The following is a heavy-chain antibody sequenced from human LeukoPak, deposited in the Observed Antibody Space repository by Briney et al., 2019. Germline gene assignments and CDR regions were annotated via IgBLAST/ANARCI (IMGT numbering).Heavy chain of an antibody. J-gene: IGHJ4*02. Sequence: ASVKVSCKASGYTXRSYGFSWVRQAPGQGLEWMGWISPYNGNTNYAQRFQGRVTMTTDTSTSTAYMELRSLRFDDTAVYYCARDGGYFDYWGRGTLVTVSS. CDR3: ARDGGYFDY. CDR2: ISPYNGNT. V-gene: IGHV1-18*01. CDR1: GYTXRSYG.